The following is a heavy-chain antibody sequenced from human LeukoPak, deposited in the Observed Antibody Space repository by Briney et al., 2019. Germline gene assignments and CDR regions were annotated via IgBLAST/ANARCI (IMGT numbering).Heavy chain of an antibody. Sequence: PGGSLRLSCAASGFTFSSYSMNWVRQAPGKGLEWVSSISSSSSYIYYADSVKGRFTISRDNAKNSLYLQMNSLRAEDTAVYYCARGLGASIWSGYFHYMDVWGKGTTVTVSS. J-gene: IGHJ6*03. CDR3: ARGLGASIWSGYFHYMDV. CDR1: GFTFSSYS. D-gene: IGHD3-3*01. CDR2: ISSSSSYI. V-gene: IGHV3-21*01.